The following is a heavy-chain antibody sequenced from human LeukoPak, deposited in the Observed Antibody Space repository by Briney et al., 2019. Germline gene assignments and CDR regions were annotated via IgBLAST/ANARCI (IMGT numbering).Heavy chain of an antibody. CDR3: ARPGIQLWPFDY. D-gene: IGHD5-18*01. CDR2: IYPGDSDT. CDR1: GYNSINYW. Sequence: GESLKNSCKVSGYNSINYWIGWVRQMPGKGLECMGIIYPGDSDTRYSPSFQGQVTISADKSIGTAYLQWSSLKASDTAMYYCARPGIQLWPFDYWGQGTLVTVSS. J-gene: IGHJ4*02. V-gene: IGHV5-51*01.